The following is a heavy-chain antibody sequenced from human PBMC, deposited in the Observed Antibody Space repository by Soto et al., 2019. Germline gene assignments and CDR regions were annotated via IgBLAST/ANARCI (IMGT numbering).Heavy chain of an antibody. V-gene: IGHV1-69*13. CDR1: GGTFSSYA. J-gene: IGHJ3*02. CDR2: IIPIFGTA. D-gene: IGHD6-6*01. Sequence: GASVKVSCKASGGTFSSYAISWVRQAPGQGLEWMGGIIPIFGTANFAQKFQGRVTITADESTSTAYMELSSLTSEDTAVYYCARAGYSSSPGAFDIWGQGKMVTVSS. CDR3: ARAGYSSSPGAFDI.